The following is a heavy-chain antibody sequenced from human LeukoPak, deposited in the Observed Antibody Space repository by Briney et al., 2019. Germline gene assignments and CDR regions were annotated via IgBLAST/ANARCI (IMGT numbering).Heavy chain of an antibody. J-gene: IGHJ4*02. CDR2: ISGSGGST. V-gene: IGHV3-23*01. CDR3: ARGSGSAFEFDY. Sequence: SGGSLRLSCAASGFTFSSYAMSWVRQAPGKGLEWVSAISGSGGSTYYADSVKGRFTISRDNSKNTLYLQMNSLRAEDTAVYYCARGSGSAFEFDYWGQGTLVTVSS. D-gene: IGHD3-3*01. CDR1: GFTFSSYA.